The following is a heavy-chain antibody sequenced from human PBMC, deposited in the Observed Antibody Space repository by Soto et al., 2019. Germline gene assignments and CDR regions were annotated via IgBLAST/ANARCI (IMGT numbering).Heavy chain of an antibody. Sequence: ASVKASCKASGYTFTSYDISWVRQATGQGLEWMGWMNPNSGNTGYAQKFQGRVTMTRNTSISTAYMELSSLRSEDTAVYYCARGRSNRNYRAQYYFDYWGQGTLVTVSS. CDR2: MNPNSGNT. V-gene: IGHV1-8*01. J-gene: IGHJ4*02. D-gene: IGHD1-7*01. CDR1: GYTFTSYD. CDR3: ARGRSNRNYRAQYYFDY.